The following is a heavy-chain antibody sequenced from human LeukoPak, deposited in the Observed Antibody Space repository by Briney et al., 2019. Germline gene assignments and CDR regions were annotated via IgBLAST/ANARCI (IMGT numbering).Heavy chain of an antibody. CDR3: ARDRAYGGNLRYAFDI. J-gene: IGHJ3*02. V-gene: IGHV1-69*13. D-gene: IGHD4-23*01. CDR2: IIPIFGTA. CDR1: GYTFTSYA. Sequence: GASVKVSCKASGYTFTSYAMNWVRQAPGQGLEWMGGIIPIFGTANYAQKFQGRVTITADESTSTAYMGLSSLRSEDTAVYYCARDRAYGGNLRYAFDIWGQGTMVTVSS.